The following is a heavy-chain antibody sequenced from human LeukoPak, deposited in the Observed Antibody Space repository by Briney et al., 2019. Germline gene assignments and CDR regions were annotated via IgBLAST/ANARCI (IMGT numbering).Heavy chain of an antibody. J-gene: IGHJ4*02. CDR1: EFPFCIYA. Sequence: PGGSLRLSCEVSEFPFCIYAMAWVRQAPGQGLEWVSAIDASGSDTYYTDSVKDCFTISRDNSKNTVYLQMNSLRVEDTAVYYCADYRKPQGLDYWGQGTLVTVSS. D-gene: IGHD3-16*01. V-gene: IGHV3-23*01. CDR3: ADYRKPQGLDY. CDR2: IDASGSDT.